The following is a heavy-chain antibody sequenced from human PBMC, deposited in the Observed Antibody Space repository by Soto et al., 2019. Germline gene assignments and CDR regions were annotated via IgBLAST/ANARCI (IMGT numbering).Heavy chain of an antibody. D-gene: IGHD3-16*01. CDR3: AILKMMLRGAKSDF. V-gene: IGHV1-69*06. J-gene: IGHJ4*02. CDR2: IIPIIGTP. CDR1: GGTFSNYA. Sequence: QMQLVQSGAEVKKPGSSVKVSCKASGGTFSNYAISWVRQAPGQGLEWMGGIIPIIGTPSYAQKFQDRVTITADKTTTTAYMEMSSLRSEDTAVFYCAILKMMLRGAKSDFWGQGTMVTVSS.